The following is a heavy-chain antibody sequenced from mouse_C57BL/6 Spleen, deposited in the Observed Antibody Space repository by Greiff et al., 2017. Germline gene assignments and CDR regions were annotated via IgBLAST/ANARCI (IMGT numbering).Heavy chain of an antibody. V-gene: IGHV5-9-1*02. D-gene: IGHD1-1*01. CDR1: GFTFSSYA. CDR3: TRANPLITTVVATGYFDV. Sequence: DVHLVESGEGLVKPGGSLKLSCAASGFTFSSYAMSWVRQTPEKRLEWVAYISSGGDYIYYADTVKGRFTISRDNARNTLYLQVSSLKSEDTAMYYCTRANPLITTVVATGYFDVWGTGTTVTVSS. CDR2: ISSGGDYI. J-gene: IGHJ1*03.